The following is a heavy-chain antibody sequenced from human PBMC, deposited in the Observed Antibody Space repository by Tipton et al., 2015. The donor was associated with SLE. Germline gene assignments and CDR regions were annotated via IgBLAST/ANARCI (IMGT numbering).Heavy chain of an antibody. D-gene: IGHD3-10*01. CDR2: INHSGST. V-gene: IGHV4-34*01. CDR3: ASSEGTGSAPFDY. J-gene: IGHJ4*02. CDR1: GGSFSGYY. Sequence: TLSLTCAVYGGSFSGYYWSWIRQPPGKGLEWIGEINHSGSTNYNPSLKSRVTISGDTSKNQFSLKLSSVTAADTAVYYWASSEGTGSAPFDYWGQGTLVTVSS.